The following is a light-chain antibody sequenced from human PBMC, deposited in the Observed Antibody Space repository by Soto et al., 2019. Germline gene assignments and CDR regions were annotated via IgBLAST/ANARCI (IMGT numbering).Light chain of an antibody. V-gene: IGLV2-8*01. J-gene: IGLJ3*02. Sequence: QLVLTQPPSASGSPGQSVTISCTGTSSDVGGYNYVSWYQQYPGRAPKLMIYEVTKRPSGVPERFSGSKSGNTASLTVSGLQAEDEADYYCSSYAASNNFYFVFGGGTKLTVL. CDR3: SSYAASNNFYFV. CDR1: SSDVGGYNY. CDR2: EVT.